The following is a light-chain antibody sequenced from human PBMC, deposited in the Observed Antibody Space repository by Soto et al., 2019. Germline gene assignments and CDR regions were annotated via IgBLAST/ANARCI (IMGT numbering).Light chain of an antibody. CDR2: AAS. CDR1: QSISTW. Sequence: DSPMTQSPSTLSASIGDRVTITCRASQSISTWLAWYQQKPGKAPKLLIYAASTLENGVPTRFSGTGSETEFTLTVSSLQPDDSATYYCQQYNDYITFGQGTRLEI. J-gene: IGKJ5*01. CDR3: QQYNDYIT. V-gene: IGKV1-5*01.